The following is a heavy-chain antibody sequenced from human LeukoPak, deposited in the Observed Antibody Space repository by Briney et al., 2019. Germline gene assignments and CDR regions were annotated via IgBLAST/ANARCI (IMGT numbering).Heavy chain of an antibody. D-gene: IGHD6-19*01. CDR3: ARPPLAYSSGRVGGTDY. V-gene: IGHV3-21*01. CDR2: ISSSSSYI. J-gene: IGHJ4*02. CDR1: GFTFSSYS. Sequence: GGSLRLSCAASGFTFSSYSMNWVRQAPGKGLEWVSSISSSSSYIYYADSVKGRFTISRDNAKNSLYLQMNSLRAEDTAVYYCARPPLAYSSGRVGGTDYWGQGTLVAVSS.